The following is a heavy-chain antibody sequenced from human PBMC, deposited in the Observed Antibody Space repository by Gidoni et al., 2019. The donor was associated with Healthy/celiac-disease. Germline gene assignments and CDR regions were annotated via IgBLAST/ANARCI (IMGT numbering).Heavy chain of an antibody. V-gene: IGHV3-30-3*01. CDR2: ISYDGSNK. Sequence: QVQLVESGGGVVQPGRSLRLSCAASGFTFSSYAMHWVRQAPGKGLEWVAVISYDGSNKYYADSVKGRFTISRDNSKNTLYLQRNSLRAEDTAVYYCARSGYSHRPYAFDIWGQGTMVTVSS. D-gene: IGHD5-18*01. J-gene: IGHJ3*02. CDR3: ARSGYSHRPYAFDI. CDR1: GFTFSSYA.